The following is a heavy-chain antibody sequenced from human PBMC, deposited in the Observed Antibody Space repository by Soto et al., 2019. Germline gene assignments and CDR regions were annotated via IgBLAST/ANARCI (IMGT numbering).Heavy chain of an antibody. CDR3: ARVGCSGGSCPLDY. V-gene: IGHV3-11*01. Sequence: VQLVESGGGLVKPGGSLRLSCAASAFIISDYYMSWIRQAPGKGLEWVSYISGSGTTIYYADSVKGRFTISRDNAKNSLYLQMSSLRAEDTAVYYCARVGCSGGSCPLDYWGQGTLVTVSS. CDR1: AFIISDYY. CDR2: ISGSGTTI. J-gene: IGHJ4*02. D-gene: IGHD2-15*01.